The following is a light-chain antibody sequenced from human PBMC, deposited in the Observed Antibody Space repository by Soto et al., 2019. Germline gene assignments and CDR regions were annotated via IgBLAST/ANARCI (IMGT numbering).Light chain of an antibody. Sequence: QSVLTQPASVSGSPGQSITISCTGTSSDVGLYDYVSWYQQHPGKAPQLMIYAVSNRPSGVPDRFSGSGSGTDFTLKISRVEAEDVGVYYCMQALQTPLTFGGGTK. CDR1: SSDVGLYDY. J-gene: IGLJ2*01. V-gene: IGLV2-14*01. CDR3: MQALQTPLT. CDR2: AVS.